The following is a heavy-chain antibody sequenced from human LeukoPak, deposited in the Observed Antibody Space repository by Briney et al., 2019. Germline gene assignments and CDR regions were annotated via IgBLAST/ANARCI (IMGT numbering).Heavy chain of an antibody. V-gene: IGHV3-74*01. CDR1: GFIFSTYW. J-gene: IGHJ4*02. D-gene: IGHD2-2*01. Sequence: GGSLRLSCAASGFIFSTYWMHWVRQAPGKGLVWVSRMNSDGSSISYVDSVKGRFTISRDNAKNTLYLQMNNLRPEDTAVYYCVPQEDCSRTTCQFDYWGQGTLVTVSS. CDR3: VPQEDCSRTTCQFDY. CDR2: MNSDGSSI.